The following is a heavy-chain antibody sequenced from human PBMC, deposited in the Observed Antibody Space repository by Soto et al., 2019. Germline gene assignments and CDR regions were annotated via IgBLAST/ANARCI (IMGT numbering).Heavy chain of an antibody. CDR3: ARDPHSSGWYGAYFDY. D-gene: IGHD6-19*01. CDR2: ISSSSSTI. CDR1: GFTFSSYS. Sequence: GGSLRLSCAASGFTFSSYSMNWVRQAPGKGLEWVSYISSSSSTIYYADSVKGRFTISRDNAKNSLYLQMNSLRAEDTAVYYCARDPHSSGWYGAYFDYWGQGTLVTVSS. J-gene: IGHJ4*02. V-gene: IGHV3-48*01.